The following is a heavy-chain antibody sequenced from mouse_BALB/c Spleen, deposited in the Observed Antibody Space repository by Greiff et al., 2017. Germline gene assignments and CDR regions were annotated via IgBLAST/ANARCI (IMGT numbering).Heavy chain of an antibody. D-gene: IGHD1-1*01. V-gene: IGHV5-15*02. CDR1: GFTFSDYG. CDR2: ISNLAYSI. J-gene: IGHJ1*01. CDR3: ARGLRGDCYFSV. Sequence: EVMLVESGGGLVQPGGSRKLSCAASGFTFSDYGMAWVRQAPGKGPEWVAFISNLAYSIYYADTVTGRFTISRENAKNTLYLEMSSLWSEDTAMYSSARGLRGDCYFSVWGAGTTLTASS.